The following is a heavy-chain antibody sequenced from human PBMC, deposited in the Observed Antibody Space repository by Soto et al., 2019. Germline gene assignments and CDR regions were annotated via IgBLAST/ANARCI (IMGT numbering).Heavy chain of an antibody. CDR1: GGSFSGYY. Sequence: PSETLSLTCAVYGGSFSGYYWGWIRQPPRKGLEWIGEINHSGSTNYTPSLKSRVTISVDTSKNQFSLKLSSVTAADMAVYYCATRRGYSYGLDYWGQGTLVTVSS. J-gene: IGHJ4*02. CDR2: INHSGST. V-gene: IGHV4-34*01. D-gene: IGHD5-18*01. CDR3: ATRRGYSYGLDY.